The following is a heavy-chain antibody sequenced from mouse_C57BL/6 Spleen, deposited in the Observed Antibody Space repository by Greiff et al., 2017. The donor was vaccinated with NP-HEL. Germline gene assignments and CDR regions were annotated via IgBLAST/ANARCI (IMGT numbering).Heavy chain of an antibody. CDR3: ARHPPITTVGCFDF. J-gene: IGHJ1*03. D-gene: IGHD1-1*01. CDR2: ISSGGSYT. CDR1: GFTFSSYG. Sequence: EVQVVESGGDLVKPGGSLKLSCAASGFTFSSYGMSWVRQTPDKRLEWVATISSGGSYTYYPDSVKGRVTISRDNAKNTLYMQMSSLKSEDTAMYCCARHPPITTVGCFDFWGTGTTLTVSS. V-gene: IGHV5-6*01.